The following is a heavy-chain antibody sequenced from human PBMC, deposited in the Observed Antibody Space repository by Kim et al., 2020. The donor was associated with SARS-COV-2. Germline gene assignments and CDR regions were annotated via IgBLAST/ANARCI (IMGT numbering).Heavy chain of an antibody. CDR2: IYYSGST. J-gene: IGHJ6*03. V-gene: IGHV4-59*08. CDR1: GASISRYY. D-gene: IGHD4-17*01. Sequence: SETLSLTCTVSGASISRYYWSWIRQPPGKGLEWIGYIYYSGSTDYNPSLKSRVTMSVDTSQNQFSLKVGSVTAADTAVYYCARTDYGDVLPYYYYYMDVWGKGTTVAVSS. CDR3: ARTDYGDVLPYYYYYMDV.